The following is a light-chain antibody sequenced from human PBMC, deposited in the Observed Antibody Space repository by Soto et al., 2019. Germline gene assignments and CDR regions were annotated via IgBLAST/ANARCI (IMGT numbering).Light chain of an antibody. V-gene: IGLV2-8*01. CDR3: SSYAGSSNV. J-gene: IGLJ1*01. Sequence: QSVLTQPRSVSGSPGQSVTISCTGTSSDVGGYNYVSWYQQHPGKAPKLMIYEVNKRPSGVPDRFSGSKSGNTASLTVSGLQAEDEADYYCSSYAGSSNVFGTGTKLTVL. CDR1: SSDVGGYNY. CDR2: EVN.